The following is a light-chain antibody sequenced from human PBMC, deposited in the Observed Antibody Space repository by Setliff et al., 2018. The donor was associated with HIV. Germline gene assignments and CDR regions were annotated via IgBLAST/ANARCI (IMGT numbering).Light chain of an antibody. CDR1: SSDAGDDNF. CDR3: CSSAGTYTSFFV. J-gene: IGLJ1*01. V-gene: IGLV2-11*01. CDR2: DVT. Sequence: QSVLAQPRSVSGSPGQSVTIACTGTSSDAGDDNFVSWYQLHPGKAPKLIIYDVTKRPSGVPDRFSGSKSANAASLTISGLQAEDEADYYCCSSAGTYTSFFVFGTGTKVTVL.